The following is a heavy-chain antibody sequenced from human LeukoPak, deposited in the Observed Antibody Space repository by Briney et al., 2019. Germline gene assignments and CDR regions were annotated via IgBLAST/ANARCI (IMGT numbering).Heavy chain of an antibody. V-gene: IGHV4-39*01. D-gene: IGHD2-21*02. CDR2: IYYSGST. CDR1: GGSISSISYY. J-gene: IGHJ4*02. CDR3: ARFYCGGDCYSGYFNY. Sequence: SETLSLTCTVSGGSISSISYYWGWIRQPPGKGLEWIGYIYYSGSTYYNPSLKNRVTISVDTSKNQFSLKLSSVTAADTAVYYCARFYCGGDCYSGYFNYWGQGTLVTVSS.